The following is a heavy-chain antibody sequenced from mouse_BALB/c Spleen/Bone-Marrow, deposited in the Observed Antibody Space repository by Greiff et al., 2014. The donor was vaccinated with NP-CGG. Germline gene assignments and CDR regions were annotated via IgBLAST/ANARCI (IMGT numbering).Heavy chain of an antibody. CDR1: GFNIKDYY. D-gene: IGHD2-4*01. Sequence: QLQQPGAELVMSGASVKLSCTASGFNIKDYYMHWVKQRPEQGLEWIGWIDPENGDTEYAPKFQGKATMTADTSSNTAYLQLSSLTSEDTAVYYCNARGDYDFDYFDYWGQGTTLTVSS. V-gene: IGHV14-4*02. CDR2: IDPENGDT. J-gene: IGHJ2*01. CDR3: NARGDYDFDYFDY.